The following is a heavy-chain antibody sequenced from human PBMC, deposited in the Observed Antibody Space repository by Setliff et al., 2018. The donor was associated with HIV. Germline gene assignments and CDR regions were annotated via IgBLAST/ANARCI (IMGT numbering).Heavy chain of an antibody. CDR3: ARGGGVYCSGGSCYTSVDFQH. D-gene: IGHD2-15*01. CDR2: MNPNSGNT. J-gene: IGHJ1*01. CDR1: GYTFTSYD. Sequence: EASVKVSCKASGYTFTSYDINWVRQATGQGLEWMGWMNPNSGNTGYAQKFQGRVTMTRNTSIRTAYMELSSLRSEDTAVYYCARGGGVYCSGGSCYTSVDFQHWGQGTLVTVS. V-gene: IGHV1-8*02.